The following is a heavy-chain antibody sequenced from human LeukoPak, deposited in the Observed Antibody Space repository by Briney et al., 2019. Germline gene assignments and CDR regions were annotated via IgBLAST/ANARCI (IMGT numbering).Heavy chain of an antibody. CDR3: ARHFKSGYDLEDY. J-gene: IGHJ4*02. D-gene: IGHD5-12*01. CDR2: IYYSGST. CDR1: GGSISSGGYY. V-gene: IGHV4-31*03. Sequence: SETLSLTCTVSGGSISSGGYYWSWIRQHPGKGLEWIGYIYYSGSTYYNPSLKSRVTISLDTSNNQFSLKLSSVTAADTAVYYCARHFKSGYDLEDYWGQGTLVTVSS.